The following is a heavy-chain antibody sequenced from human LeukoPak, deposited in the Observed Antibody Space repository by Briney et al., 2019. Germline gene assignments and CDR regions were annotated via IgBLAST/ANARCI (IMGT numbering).Heavy chain of an antibody. J-gene: IGHJ4*02. D-gene: IGHD4-23*01. CDR2: ISSSSSYI. V-gene: IGHV3-21*01. CDR1: GFTFSSYS. Sequence: GGSLRLSCAASGFTFSSYSMNWVRQAPGKGLEWVSSISSSSSYIYYADSVKGRFTISRDNAKNSLYLQMNSLRAEDTAVYYCARGGAFYGGNTFIFDYWAREPWSPSPQ. CDR3: ARGGAFYGGNTFIFDY.